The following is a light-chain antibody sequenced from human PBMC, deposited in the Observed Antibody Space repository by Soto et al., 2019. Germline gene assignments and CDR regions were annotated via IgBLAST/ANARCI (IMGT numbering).Light chain of an antibody. J-gene: IGKJ1*01. CDR2: KAS. CDR3: QQYNSYSWS. V-gene: IGKV1-17*01. CDR1: QGIRNE. Sequence: IQMTQSPSSLSASLGDRFTITCRASQGIRNELSWYQQKPGTAPKLLISKASILESGVPSRFSGSGSGTDYTLIISSLQPDDFATYFCQQYNSYSWSFGQGTKVDI.